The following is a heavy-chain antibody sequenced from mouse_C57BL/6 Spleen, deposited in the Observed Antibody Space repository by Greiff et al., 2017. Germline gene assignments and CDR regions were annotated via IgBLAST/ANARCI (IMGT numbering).Heavy chain of an antibody. J-gene: IGHJ3*01. Sequence: QVQLKESGPGLVAPSQSLSITCTVSGFSLTSYAISWVRQPPGKGLEWLGVIWTGGGTNYTSALKTRLSISKDNSKSQVFVKMNSLQTDDTARYYCARNDGYYGAVAYWGQGTLVTVSA. D-gene: IGHD2-3*01. V-gene: IGHV2-9-1*01. CDR3: ARNDGYYGAVAY. CDR2: IWTGGGT. CDR1: GFSLTSYA.